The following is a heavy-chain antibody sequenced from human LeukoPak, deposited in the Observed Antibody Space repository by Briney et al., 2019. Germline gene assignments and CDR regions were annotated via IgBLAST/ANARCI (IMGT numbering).Heavy chain of an antibody. CDR2: IYCSGST. J-gene: IGHJ4*02. V-gene: IGHV4-39*06. CDR1: GGSISSSSYY. Sequence: SETLSLTCTVSGGSISSSSYYWGWIRQPPGKGLEWIVSIYCSGSTYYNPSLKSRVTISVDTSKNQFPLKLSSVTAADTAVYYCARDFHAGSSLDEVVAATVEWGQGNVVTVSS. D-gene: IGHD2-15*01. CDR3: ARDFHAGSSLDEVVAATVE.